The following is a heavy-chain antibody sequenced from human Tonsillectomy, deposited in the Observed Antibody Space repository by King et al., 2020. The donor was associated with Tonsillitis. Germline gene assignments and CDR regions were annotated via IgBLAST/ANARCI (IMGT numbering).Heavy chain of an antibody. CDR1: GFTFSSYA. CDR3: AKTYYVILTGYYKYYYGMDV. D-gene: IGHD3-9*01. J-gene: IGHJ6*02. V-gene: IGHV3-23*04. CDR2: ISGSGGST. Sequence: VQLVESGGGLVQPGGSLRLSCAASGFTFSSYAMSWVRQAPGKGLEWVSAISGSGGSTYYADSVKGRSTISRDNSKNTLYLQMNSLRAEDTAVYYCAKTYYVILTGYYKYYYGMDVWGHGTTVTVSS.